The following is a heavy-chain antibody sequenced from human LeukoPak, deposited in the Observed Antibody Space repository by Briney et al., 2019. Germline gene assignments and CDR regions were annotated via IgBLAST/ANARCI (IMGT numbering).Heavy chain of an antibody. CDR1: GFTFSSHG. CDR3: AKMKGHPLPKYYMDV. Sequence: GGSLRLSCAASGFTFSSHGMHWVRQAPGKGLEWVAVIWYDGRNTYYADSVKGRFTVSRDNSENTLYLQMNSLRAEDTAIYYCAKMKGHPLPKYYMDVWGQGTTVTVSS. V-gene: IGHV3-33*06. CDR2: IWYDGRNT. J-gene: IGHJ6*01. D-gene: IGHD1-26*01.